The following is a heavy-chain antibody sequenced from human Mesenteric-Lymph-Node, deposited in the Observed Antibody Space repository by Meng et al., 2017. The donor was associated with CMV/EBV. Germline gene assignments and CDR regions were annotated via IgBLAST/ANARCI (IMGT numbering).Heavy chain of an antibody. Sequence: GESLKISCAASGFTSPNYVMNWVRQAPGKGLEWVSTISGSGDTTYYADSVKGRFTISRDNSKNTLYLQMNSLRAEDTAVYYCAKTAGTYCYGNSGCYDYWGRGTLVTVSS. CDR3: AKTAGTYCYGNSGCYDY. D-gene: IGHD3-22*01. CDR1: GFTSPNYV. J-gene: IGHJ4*02. V-gene: IGHV3-23*01. CDR2: ISGSGDTT.